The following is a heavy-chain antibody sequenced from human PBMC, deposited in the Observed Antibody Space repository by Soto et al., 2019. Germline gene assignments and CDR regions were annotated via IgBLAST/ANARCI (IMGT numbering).Heavy chain of an antibody. CDR1: GFSFKDAW. CDR3: TSFFQLRGRLFDY. CDR2: IKSSTDGGTA. D-gene: IGHD1-26*01. J-gene: IGHJ4*02. V-gene: IGHV3-15*07. Sequence: EVQLVESGGGFVESGGSLRLSCAASGFSFKDAWMTWVRQAPGKGLEWVGRIKSSTDGGTADYGAAVKGRFTMSRDDSKDTLYLHMDGLKREDTGFYYCTSFFQLRGRLFDYWGQGTQVNVSS.